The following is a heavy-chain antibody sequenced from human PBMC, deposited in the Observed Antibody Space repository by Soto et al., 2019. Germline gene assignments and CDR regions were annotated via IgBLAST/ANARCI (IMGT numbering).Heavy chain of an antibody. V-gene: IGHV4-34*01. Sequence: KPSETLSLTCAVYGGSFSGYYWSWIRQPPGKGLEWIGEINHSGSTNYNPSLKSRVTISVDTSKNQFSLKLSSVTAADTAVYYCARKRYYYGSGRAGYYYYYGMDVWGQGTTVTVSS. J-gene: IGHJ6*02. CDR3: ARKRYYYGSGRAGYYYYYGMDV. D-gene: IGHD3-10*01. CDR1: GGSFSGYY. CDR2: INHSGST.